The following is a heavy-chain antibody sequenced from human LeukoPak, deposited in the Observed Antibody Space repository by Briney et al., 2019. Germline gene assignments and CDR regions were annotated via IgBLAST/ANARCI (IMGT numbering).Heavy chain of an antibody. J-gene: IGHJ4*02. Sequence: SETLSLTCTVSGGSISSSSYYWDWIRQPPGKGLEWIGSIYYSGSTYYNPSLKSRVTISVDTSKNQFSLKLSSVTAADTAVYYCARGPVEMATIRQPNFDYWGQGTLVTVSS. CDR2: IYYSGST. D-gene: IGHD5-24*01. V-gene: IGHV4-39*07. CDR1: GGSISSSSYY. CDR3: ARGPVEMATIRQPNFDY.